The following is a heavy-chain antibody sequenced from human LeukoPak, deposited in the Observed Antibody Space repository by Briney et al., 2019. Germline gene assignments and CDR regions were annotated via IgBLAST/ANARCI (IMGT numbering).Heavy chain of an antibody. V-gene: IGHV1-2*02. CDR2: INPNSGGT. CDR3: ARADSSPIAFNWFDP. CDR1: GYTFTGYY. J-gene: IGHJ5*02. D-gene: IGHD6-13*01. Sequence: GASVKVSCKASGYTFTGYYMHWVRRAPGQGLEWMGWINPNSGGTNYAQKFQGRVTMTRDTSISTAYMGLSRLRSDDTAVYYCARADSSPIAFNWFDPWGQGTLVTVSS.